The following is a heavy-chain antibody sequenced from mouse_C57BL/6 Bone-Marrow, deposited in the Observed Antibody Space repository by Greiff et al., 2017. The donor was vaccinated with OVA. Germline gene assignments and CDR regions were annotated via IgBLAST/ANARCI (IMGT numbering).Heavy chain of an antibody. J-gene: IGHJ4*01. CDR2: IYWDDDK. Sequence: QVQLKESGPGILQSSQTLSLTCSFSGFSLSTSGMGVSWIRQPSGKGLEWLAHIYWDDDKRYNPSLKSRLTISKDTSRNQVFLKITSVDTADTATYYCARENYCGYDKGQYYYAMDYWGQGTSVTVSS. D-gene: IGHD2-2*01. V-gene: IGHV8-12*01. CDR3: ARENYCGYDKGQYYYAMDY. CDR1: GFSLSTSGMG.